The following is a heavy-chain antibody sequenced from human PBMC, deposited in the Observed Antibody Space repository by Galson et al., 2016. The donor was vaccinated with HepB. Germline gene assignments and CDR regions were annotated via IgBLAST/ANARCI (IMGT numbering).Heavy chain of an antibody. D-gene: IGHD2-8*01. V-gene: IGHV3-23*01. CDR2: ISGSGDST. CDR1: GFTFSSYA. J-gene: IGHJ6*02. CDR3: AKVYSTVSYHYGLDV. Sequence: SLRLSCAASGFTFSSYAMSWVRQAPGKGLEWVSRISGSGDSTYNADSVKGRFTISRDNSKNTLYLQMNSLRAEDTAVYYCAKVYSTVSYHYGLDVWGQGTTVTVSS.